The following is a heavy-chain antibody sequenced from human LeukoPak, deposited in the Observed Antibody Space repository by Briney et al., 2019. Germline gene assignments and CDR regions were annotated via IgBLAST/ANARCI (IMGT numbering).Heavy chain of an antibody. J-gene: IGHJ4*02. CDR3: AKEAGDGGAYCGGDCYSLGY. V-gene: IGHV3-30*04. CDR1: GFTFSSYA. Sequence: GRSLRLSCAPSGFTFSSYAMHWVRQTPGRGLEWVAVISYDGSNKYYADSVKGRFTISRDNSKNTLYLQMNSLRAEDTAVYYCAKEAGDGGAYCGGDCYSLGYWGQGTLVTVSS. D-gene: IGHD2-21*02. CDR2: ISYDGSNK.